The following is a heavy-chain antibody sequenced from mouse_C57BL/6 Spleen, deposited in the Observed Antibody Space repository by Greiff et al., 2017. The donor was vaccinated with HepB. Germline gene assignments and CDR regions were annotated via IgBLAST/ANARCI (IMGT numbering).Heavy chain of an antibody. D-gene: IGHD4-1*01. CDR3: AISPTWDPLAY. CDR1: GYTFTSYW. CDR2: IHPSDSDT. V-gene: IGHV1-74*01. Sequence: QVQLQQPGAELVKPGASVKVSCKASGYTFTSYWMHWVKQRPGQGLEWIGRIHPSDSDTNYNQKFKGKATLTVDKSSSTAYMQLSSLTSEDSAVYYCAISPTWDPLAYWGQGTLVTVSA. J-gene: IGHJ3*01.